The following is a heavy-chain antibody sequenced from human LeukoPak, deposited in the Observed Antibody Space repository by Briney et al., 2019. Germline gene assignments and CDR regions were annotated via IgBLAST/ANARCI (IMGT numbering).Heavy chain of an antibody. V-gene: IGHV3-23*01. CDR2: ISGSGGST. CDR3: AKHIYDPASLTKSPDYFDY. D-gene: IGHD3-16*02. Sequence: GGSLRLSCAASRFTFSSYAMSWVRQAPGKGLEWVSAISGSGGSTYYADSVKGRFTISRDNSKNTLYLQMNSLRAEDTAVYYCAKHIYDPASLTKSPDYFDYWGQGTLVTVSS. CDR1: RFTFSSYA. J-gene: IGHJ4*02.